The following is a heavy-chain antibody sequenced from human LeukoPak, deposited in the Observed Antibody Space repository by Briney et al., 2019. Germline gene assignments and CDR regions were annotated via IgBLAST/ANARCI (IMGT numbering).Heavy chain of an antibody. CDR2: MNPNSGNT. Sequence: WASVKVSCKASGYTFSSYDINWVRQATGQGLEWMGWMNPNSGNTGYAQKFQGRVTMTRNTSISTAYMELSSLRSEDTAVYYCARIKRGYSYGNFDYWGQGTLVTVSS. CDR1: GYTFSSYD. J-gene: IGHJ4*02. V-gene: IGHV1-8*01. D-gene: IGHD5-18*01. CDR3: ARIKRGYSYGNFDY.